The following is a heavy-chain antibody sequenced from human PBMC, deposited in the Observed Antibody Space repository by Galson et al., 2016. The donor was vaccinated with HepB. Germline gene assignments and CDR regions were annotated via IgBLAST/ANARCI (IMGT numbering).Heavy chain of an antibody. CDR3: LKSGYCGITDCFHAFDI. D-gene: IGHD2-2*01. V-gene: IGHV3-64D*08. CDR1: GFTFSSYS. CDR2: ISNDGRSI. Sequence: SLRLSCAASGFTFSSYSMHWVRQAPGKGLEYISTISNDGRSIYFVDSVRGRFTISRDNSKNTVYLQMSSLRPEDSATYYCLKSGYCGITDCFHAFDIWGQGTMVTVSS. J-gene: IGHJ3*02.